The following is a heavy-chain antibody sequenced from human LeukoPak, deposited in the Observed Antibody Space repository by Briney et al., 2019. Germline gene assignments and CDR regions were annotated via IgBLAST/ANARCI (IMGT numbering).Heavy chain of an antibody. D-gene: IGHD6-25*01. CDR2: IYSDAST. Sequence: GGSLRLSCAASGFTVSSSYINWVRQAPGKGLVWVSAIYSDASTYYADSVKGRFTISRDNSKNTVYLQMNSLRAEDTAVYYCAKSGSRYSAAWWGQGTLVTVSS. CDR1: GFTVSSSY. J-gene: IGHJ4*02. CDR3: AKSGSRYSAAW. V-gene: IGHV3-66*01.